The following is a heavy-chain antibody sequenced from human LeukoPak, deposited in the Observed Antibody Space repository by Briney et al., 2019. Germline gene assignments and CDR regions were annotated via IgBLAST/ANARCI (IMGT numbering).Heavy chain of an antibody. CDR1: GYTFTSYD. V-gene: IGHV1-8*03. CDR2: MNPNSGNT. Sequence: GASVKVSCKASGYTFTSYDINWVPQATGQGLEWMGWMNPNSGNTGYAQKFQGRVTITRDTSISTAYMELSSLRSEDTAVYYCARGGYCSSTSCYMRSPFDPWGEGTLVTVSS. D-gene: IGHD2-2*02. CDR3: ARGGYCSSTSCYMRSPFDP. J-gene: IGHJ5*02.